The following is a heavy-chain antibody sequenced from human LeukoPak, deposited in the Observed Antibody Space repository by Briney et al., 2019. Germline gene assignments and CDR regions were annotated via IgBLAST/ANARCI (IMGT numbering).Heavy chain of an antibody. D-gene: IGHD3-10*01. CDR3: ARDRGFGGVRYYYYYGMDV. CDR1: GFTFSSYS. CDR2: ISSSSSYI. V-gene: IGHV3-21*01. J-gene: IGHJ6*02. Sequence: GGSLRLSCAASGFTFSSYSMNWVRQAPGKGLEWVSSISSSSSYIYYADSVKGRFTISRDNAKNSLYLQMNSLRAEDTAVYYCARDRGFGGVRYYYYYGMDVWGQGTTVTVSS.